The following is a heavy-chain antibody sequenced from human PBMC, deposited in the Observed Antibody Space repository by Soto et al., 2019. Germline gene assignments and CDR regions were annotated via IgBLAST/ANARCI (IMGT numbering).Heavy chain of an antibody. Sequence: GALVKFCCKASGYTFTSYDISWLRQATGQGLEWMGWMNPNSGKTGYAQKFQGRVTIPKYTSKHQVVLTMTNMDPVETATYYCARIPFWSGYSANHTHYYYYYGMDVWGQGTTVTVSS. CDR1: GYTFTSYD. V-gene: IGHV1-8*01. D-gene: IGHD3-3*01. J-gene: IGHJ6*02. CDR2: MNPNSGKT. CDR3: ARIPFWSGYSANHTHYYYYYGMDV.